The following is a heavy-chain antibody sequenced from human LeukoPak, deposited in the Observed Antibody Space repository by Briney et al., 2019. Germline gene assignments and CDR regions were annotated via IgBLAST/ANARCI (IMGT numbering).Heavy chain of an antibody. CDR1: GFTFRSYS. CDR2: ISSSGSYI. Sequence: GGSLRLSCAASGFTFRSYSMNWVRQAPGKGLEWVSSISSSGSYIHYADSVKGRFTISRDNAKNSLYLQMNSLRAEDTAVYYCASQRGYCSGGTCSENWFDPWGQGTLVTVSS. V-gene: IGHV3-21*01. CDR3: ASQRGYCSGGTCSENWFDP. J-gene: IGHJ5*02. D-gene: IGHD2-15*01.